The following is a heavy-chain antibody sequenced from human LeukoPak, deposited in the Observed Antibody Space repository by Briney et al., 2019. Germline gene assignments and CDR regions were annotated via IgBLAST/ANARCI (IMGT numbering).Heavy chain of an antibody. J-gene: IGHJ6*03. D-gene: IGHD2-15*01. CDR2: IYYSGST. Sequence: SETLSLTCTVSGGSISSYYWSWIRQPPGKGLEWIGYIYYSGSTNYNPSLKSRVTISVDTSKNQFSLKLSSVTAADTAVYYCARGPLYCSGGSCYYMDVWGKGTTVTVSS. V-gene: IGHV4-59*01. CDR1: GGSISSYY. CDR3: ARGPLYCSGGSCYYMDV.